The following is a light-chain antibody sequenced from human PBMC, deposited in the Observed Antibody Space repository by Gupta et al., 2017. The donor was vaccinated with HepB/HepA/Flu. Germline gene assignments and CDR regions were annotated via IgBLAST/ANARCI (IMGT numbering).Light chain of an antibody. CDR1: SLRSYY. V-gene: IGLV3-19*01. Sequence: XLXXXPXVXVAXXXXXXITCQGDSLRSYYASWYQQKPGQAPVLVIYGKNNRPSGIPDRFSGSSSGNTASLTIPGAQAEDEADYYCNSRDSSGNHVVFGGGTKLTVL. CDR3: NSRDSSGNHVV. J-gene: IGLJ2*01. CDR2: GKN.